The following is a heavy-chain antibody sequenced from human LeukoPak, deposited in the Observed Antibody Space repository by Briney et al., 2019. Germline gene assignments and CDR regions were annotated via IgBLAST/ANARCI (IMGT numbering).Heavy chain of an antibody. J-gene: IGHJ4*02. CDR2: ISDSGGRT. V-gene: IGHV3-23*01. D-gene: IGHD3-10*01. CDR1: GITLSNYG. Sequence: GGSLRLSCAVSGITLSNYGMSWVRQAPGKGLEWVAGISDSGGRTNYADSVKGRFTISRDNPKNTLYLQMNSLRAEDTAMYFCAKRGVVIRVFLVGFHKEAYYFDSWGQGVLVTVSS. CDR3: AKRGVVIRVFLVGFHKEAYYFDS.